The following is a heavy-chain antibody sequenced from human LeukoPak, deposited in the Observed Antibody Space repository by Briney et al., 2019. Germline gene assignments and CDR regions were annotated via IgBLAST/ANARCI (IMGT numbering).Heavy chain of an antibody. D-gene: IGHD3-10*01. J-gene: IGHJ5*02. V-gene: IGHV3-21*01. CDR1: GFTFSSYS. CDR2: ISITSSYI. Sequence: GGSLRLSCAAYGFTFSSYSMNWVRQAPGKGLEGVSAISITSSYIYYADSVKGRFTISRDNTKNSLYLQMNSLRAEDTAVYYCAREVRGVINWFDPWGQGTLVTVSS. CDR3: AREVRGVINWFDP.